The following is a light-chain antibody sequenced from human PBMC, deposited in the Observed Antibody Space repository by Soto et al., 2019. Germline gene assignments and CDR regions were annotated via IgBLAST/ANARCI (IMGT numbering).Light chain of an antibody. V-gene: IGLV1-40*01. CDR1: SSNIGAGYG. Sequence: QSVLTQPPSVSGAPGQRVTISSTGSSSNIGAGYGVHWYQHLPGTAPKLLIYGNTNRPSGVPDRFSGSKSGTSASLAITGLQAEDEGDYYCQSYDTSLTVGVFGGGTKVTVL. CDR2: GNT. CDR3: QSYDTSLTVGV. J-gene: IGLJ3*02.